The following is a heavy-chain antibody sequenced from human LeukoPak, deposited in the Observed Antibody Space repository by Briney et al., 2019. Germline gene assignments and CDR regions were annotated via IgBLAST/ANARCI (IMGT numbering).Heavy chain of an antibody. CDR1: GFTVTTTY. CDR3: AKGAIVAGIRTAYFQR. D-gene: IGHD6-19*01. J-gene: IGHJ1*01. CDR2: LYSAGST. V-gene: IGHV3-66*01. Sequence: PGGSLRLSCAASGFTVTTTYMSWVRQAPGKGLEWVSGLYSAGSTYYADSVKGRFAVSRDESKNTLYLQMNSLRAEDTAVYYCAKGAIVAGIRTAYFQRWGQGTLVTVSS.